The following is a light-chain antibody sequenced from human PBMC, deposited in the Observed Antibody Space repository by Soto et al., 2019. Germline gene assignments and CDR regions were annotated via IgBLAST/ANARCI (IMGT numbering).Light chain of an antibody. CDR1: QSVGSSY. CDR3: QQYGSSLWT. Sequence: EFVLTQSPGTLSLSPGERATLSCRASQSVGSSYLAWYQQKPGQAPRLLIYGASNSATGIPDRFSGSGSGTDFTLTISRLEPEDFAVYYCQQYGSSLWTFGQGTKVEI. V-gene: IGKV3-20*01. J-gene: IGKJ1*01. CDR2: GAS.